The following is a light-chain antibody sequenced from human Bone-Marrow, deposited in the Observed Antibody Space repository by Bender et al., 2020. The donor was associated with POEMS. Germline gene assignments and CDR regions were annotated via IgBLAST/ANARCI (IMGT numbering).Light chain of an antibody. J-gene: IGLJ2*01. CDR1: SNDVGGYNF. CDR3: SSYTSSTTLVV. CDR2: DVN. Sequence: QSALTQPASVSGSPGQSITISCTGTSNDVGGYNFVSWYQQYPGKAPKLIIYDVNYRPPGVSDRFSGSKSGNTASLTISGLQAEDEADYHCSSYTSSTTLVVFGGGTKLTVL. V-gene: IGLV2-14*01.